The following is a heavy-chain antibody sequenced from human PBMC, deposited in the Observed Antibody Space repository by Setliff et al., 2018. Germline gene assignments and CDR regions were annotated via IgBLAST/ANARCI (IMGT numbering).Heavy chain of an antibody. CDR2: FHTSGST. D-gene: IGHD6-19*01. CDR3: AREQWLDPPGYYYMDV. CDR1: GGSISDNY. V-gene: IGHV4-4*07. Sequence: RLSETLSLTCTVSGGSISDNYWSWIRQPAGKGLEWIGRFHTSGSTTYNPSLKSRVTMSIDTSKNQFSLKLNSVTAADMAVYYCAREQWLDPPGYYYMDVWAKGTTVTVSS. J-gene: IGHJ6*03.